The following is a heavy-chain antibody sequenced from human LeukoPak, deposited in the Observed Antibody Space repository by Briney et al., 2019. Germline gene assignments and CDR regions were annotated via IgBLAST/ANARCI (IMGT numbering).Heavy chain of an antibody. CDR1: GGSFSGYY. D-gene: IGHD4-17*01. Sequence: SETLSLTCAVYGGSFSGYYWSWIRQPPGQGLEWIGEIIHSGSTNYNPSLKSRVTISADTSKYQVSLKVTSVTAADTAVYYCATEGGWGPTDYGDHVYWGQGTLVTVSS. J-gene: IGHJ4*02. V-gene: IGHV4-34*12. CDR3: ATEGGWGPTDYGDHVY. CDR2: IIHSGST.